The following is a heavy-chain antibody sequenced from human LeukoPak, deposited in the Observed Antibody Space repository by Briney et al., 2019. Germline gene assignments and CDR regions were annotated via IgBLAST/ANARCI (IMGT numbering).Heavy chain of an antibody. CDR1: GITFPTYW. CDR2: ISSDGSIT. J-gene: IGHJ4*02. D-gene: IGHD3-10*01. Sequence: GGSLRLSCAASGITFPTYWMHWVRQAPGKGLVWVSRISSDGSITTYADSVKGRFTISGDSAKNTLFLQMNSLRDDDTAVYFCVSDVGDWGQGTLVTVSS. V-gene: IGHV3-74*03. CDR3: VSDVGD.